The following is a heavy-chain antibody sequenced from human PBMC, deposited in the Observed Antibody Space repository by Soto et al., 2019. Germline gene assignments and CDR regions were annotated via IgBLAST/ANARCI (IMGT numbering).Heavy chain of an antibody. CDR1: GFTFSTYD. J-gene: IGHJ5*02. V-gene: IGHV3-15*01. Sequence: GGSLRLSCAASGFTFSTYDMNWVRQAPGKGLEWVGRIKSKTDGGTTDYAAPVKGRFTISRDDSKNTLYLQMNSLKTEDTAVYYCTTDFWSDPGWFDPWGQGTLVTVSS. CDR3: TTDFWSDPGWFDP. CDR2: IKSKTDGGTT. D-gene: IGHD3-3*01.